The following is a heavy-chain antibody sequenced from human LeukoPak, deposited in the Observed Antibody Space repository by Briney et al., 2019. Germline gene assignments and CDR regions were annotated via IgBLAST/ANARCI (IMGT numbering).Heavy chain of an antibody. CDR3: ARDNSVGDNAWWFDP. J-gene: IGHJ5*02. V-gene: IGHV1-46*01. D-gene: IGHD1-26*01. Sequence: EASVKVSCKASGYSFTSHYMHWVRQAPGQGLEWLGLINPSGSSTLYAQKFQGRVTMTRDMSTSTDYMELSSLRSEDTAIYYCARDNSVGDNAWWFDPWGQGTLVTVSS. CDR2: INPSGSST. CDR1: GYSFTSHY.